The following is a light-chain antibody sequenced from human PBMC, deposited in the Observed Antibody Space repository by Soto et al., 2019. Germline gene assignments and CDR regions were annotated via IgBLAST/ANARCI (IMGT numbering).Light chain of an antibody. CDR1: QSISSY. CDR3: QQSYSTPGT. CDR2: AAS. V-gene: IGKV1-39*01. Sequence: DIQMTQSPSSLSASVGDRVTITCRASQSISSYLNWYQQKPGKAPKLLIYAASSLQSGVPSRFSGSGSGTDFTLTISSLHPEDFATYYCQQSYSTPGTFGPGTKVDIK. J-gene: IGKJ3*01.